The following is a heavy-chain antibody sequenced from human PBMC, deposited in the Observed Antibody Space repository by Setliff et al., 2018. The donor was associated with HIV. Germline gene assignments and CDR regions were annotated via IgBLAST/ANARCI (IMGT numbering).Heavy chain of an antibody. CDR2: IYYSGST. D-gene: IGHD4-17*01. CDR1: GGSVGSGSYY. CDR3: ARDPPEYGDSKDY. V-gene: IGHV4-61*01. J-gene: IGHJ4*02. Sequence: PSETLSLTCSVSGGSVGSGSYYWSWIRQSPGKGLEWLGYIYYSGSTTYNPSLRSRVTISIDTSKNQFSLNLRSVTAADTAVYYCARDPPEYGDSKDYWGQGKLVTVPQ.